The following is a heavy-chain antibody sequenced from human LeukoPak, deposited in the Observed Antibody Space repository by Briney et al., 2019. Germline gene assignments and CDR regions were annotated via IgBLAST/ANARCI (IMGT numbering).Heavy chain of an antibody. V-gene: IGHV1-3*01. CDR1: GYNFTSYA. Sequence: GASVEVSCKASGYNFTSYALHWVRQARGQRIERMRWINAGNGNTKYSQKFQGRVTITRDTSASTAYMELSSLRSEDTAVYYCASGRIQTNLDYWGQGTLVTVSS. CDR3: ASGRIQTNLDY. D-gene: IGHD5-18*01. J-gene: IGHJ4*02. CDR2: INAGNGNT.